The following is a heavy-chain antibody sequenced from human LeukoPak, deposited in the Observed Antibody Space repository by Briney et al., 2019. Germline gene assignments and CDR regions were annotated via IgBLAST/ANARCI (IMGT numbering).Heavy chain of an antibody. CDR2: IGTTGDT. D-gene: IGHD6-19*01. Sequence: GGSLRLSCAASGITFSGYDMFWVRQATGKGLEWVSGIGTTGDTYYAGSVKGRFTISRENARNSLYLQMNSLIAGDTAVYYCARSTIAVAYGMDVWGQGTTVTVSS. CDR1: GITFSGYD. V-gene: IGHV3-13*04. J-gene: IGHJ6*02. CDR3: ARSTIAVAYGMDV.